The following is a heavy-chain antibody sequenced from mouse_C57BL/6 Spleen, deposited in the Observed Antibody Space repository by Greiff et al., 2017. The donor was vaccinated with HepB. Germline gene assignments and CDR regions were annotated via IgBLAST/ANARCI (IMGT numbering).Heavy chain of an antibody. CDR1: GFTFTDYY. J-gene: IGHJ4*01. CDR2: IRNKANGYTT. CDR3: ARGGAMDY. V-gene: IGHV7-3*01. Sequence: EVQVVESGGGLVQPGGSLSLSCAASGFTFTDYYMSWVRQPPGKALEWLGFIRNKANGYTTEYSASVKGRFTISRDNSQSILYLQMDALRAEDSATFYCARGGAMDYWGQGTSVTVSS.